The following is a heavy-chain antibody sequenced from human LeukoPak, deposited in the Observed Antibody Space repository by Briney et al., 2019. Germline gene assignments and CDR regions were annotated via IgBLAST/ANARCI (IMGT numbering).Heavy chain of an antibody. Sequence: GSLRLSCAASGFTFSGSAMHWVRQASGKGLEWVGRIRSKANSYATAYAASVKGRFTISRDDSKNTAYLQMNSLKTEDTAVYYCTSPDYYDSSGYHSRWGQGTLVTVSS. CDR1: GFTFSGSA. CDR3: TSPDYYDSSGYHSR. V-gene: IGHV3-73*01. CDR2: IRSKANSYAT. D-gene: IGHD3-22*01. J-gene: IGHJ4*02.